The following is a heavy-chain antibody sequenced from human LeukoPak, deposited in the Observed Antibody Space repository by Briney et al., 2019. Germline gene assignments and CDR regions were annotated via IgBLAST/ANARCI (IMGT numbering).Heavy chain of an antibody. Sequence: SETLSLTCTVSGGSISSYYWSWIRQPPGKGLEWIGYIYYSGSTNYNPSLKSRVTISVDTSKNQFSLKLSSVTAADTAVYYCASYQGDRDAFDIWGQGTMVTVSS. CDR2: IYYSGST. J-gene: IGHJ3*02. V-gene: IGHV4-59*01. D-gene: IGHD1-26*01. CDR3: ASYQGDRDAFDI. CDR1: GGSISSYY.